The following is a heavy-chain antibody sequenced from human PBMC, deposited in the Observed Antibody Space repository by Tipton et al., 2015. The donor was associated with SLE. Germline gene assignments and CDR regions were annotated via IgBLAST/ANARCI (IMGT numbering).Heavy chain of an antibody. CDR2: IYQSGST. Sequence: TLSLTCAVSGDSISSGDYSWSWIRQPPGKGLEWIGLIYQSGSTYYNPSLKGRVTISVDRSKNQFSLKLSSVTAADTAVYFCARVSGRFYYYALDVWGQGTTVTVSS. CDR3: ARVSGRFYYYALDV. CDR1: GDSISSGDYS. J-gene: IGHJ6*02. V-gene: IGHV4-30-2*01.